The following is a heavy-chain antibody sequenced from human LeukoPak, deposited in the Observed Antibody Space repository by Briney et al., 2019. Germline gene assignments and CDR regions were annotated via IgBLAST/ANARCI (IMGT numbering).Heavy chain of an antibody. D-gene: IGHD3-22*01. J-gene: IGHJ4*02. CDR1: GYTYTGYY. Sequence: ASVNVFCKASGYTYTGYYMHWVRQAPGQGLEWMGWINPNSGGTNCAQMFQGRGTMTRDTSISTAYLELSRLRSDDTAVYYRARESDRYYDSSGPDGYWGQGTLVTVSS. CDR2: INPNSGGT. CDR3: ARESDRYYDSSGPDGY. V-gene: IGHV1-2*02.